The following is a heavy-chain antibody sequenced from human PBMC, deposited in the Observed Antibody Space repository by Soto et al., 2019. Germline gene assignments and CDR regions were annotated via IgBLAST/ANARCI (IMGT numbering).Heavy chain of an antibody. Sequence: SVKVSCKASGGTFSSYAISWVRQAPGQGLEWMGGIIPIFGTANYAQKFQGRVTITADESTSTAYMELSSLRSEDTAVYYCARHGYSYGSVDYYYYGLDVWCQGTTVTVAS. CDR3: ARHGYSYGSVDYYYYGLDV. CDR2: IIPIFGTA. CDR1: GGTFSSYA. D-gene: IGHD5-18*01. J-gene: IGHJ6*02. V-gene: IGHV1-69*13.